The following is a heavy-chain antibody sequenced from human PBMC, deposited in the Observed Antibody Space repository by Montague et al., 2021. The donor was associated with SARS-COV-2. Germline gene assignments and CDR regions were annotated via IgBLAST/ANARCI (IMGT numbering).Heavy chain of an antibody. Sequence: SETLSLTCTVSGGSITGYYWSWLRRSPGKGLEWIVYIYDGGAVNYNPSLGSRVTISTDTSKNQLSPKVNSVTAADTAVYYCVRDHPYGGPRGAYDIWGQGTVVTVSS. D-gene: IGHD4-23*01. CDR2: IYDGGAV. V-gene: IGHV4-59*01. J-gene: IGHJ3*02. CDR3: VRDHPYGGPRGAYDI. CDR1: GGSITGYY.